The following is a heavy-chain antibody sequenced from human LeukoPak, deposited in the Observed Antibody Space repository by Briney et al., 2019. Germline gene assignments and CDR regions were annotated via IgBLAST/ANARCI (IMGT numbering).Heavy chain of an antibody. D-gene: IGHD3-10*01. J-gene: IGHJ4*02. Sequence: GGSLRLSCAASGFTFSSYEMNWVRQAPGKGLEWVSYISSSGTTIFYADSVKGRFTISRDSAKNSLYLQMNSLRAEDTSIYYCAIAGIYGSGYFDYWGQGTLVTVSS. CDR2: ISSSGTTI. CDR1: GFTFSSYE. V-gene: IGHV3-48*03. CDR3: AIAGIYGSGYFDY.